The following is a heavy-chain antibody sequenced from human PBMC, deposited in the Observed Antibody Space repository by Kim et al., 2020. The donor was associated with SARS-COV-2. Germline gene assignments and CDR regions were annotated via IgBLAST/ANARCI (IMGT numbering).Heavy chain of an antibody. Sequence: YNPSLKSRVTISVDTSKNQFSLKLSSVTAADTAVYYCARAGNGWYLYFQHWGQGTLVTVSS. D-gene: IGHD6-19*01. J-gene: IGHJ1*01. V-gene: IGHV4-39*07. CDR3: ARAGNGWYLYFQH.